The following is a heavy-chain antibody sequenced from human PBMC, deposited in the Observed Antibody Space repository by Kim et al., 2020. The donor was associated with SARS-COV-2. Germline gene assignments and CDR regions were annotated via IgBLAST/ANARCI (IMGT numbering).Heavy chain of an antibody. Sequence: SETLSLTCSVSGGSIRSGGKFWTWLRQHPAKGLEWIGYISYSGNSHYSPSLRSRVSISLQTSENQFSLELTSATAADTAVYYCARGQPLASWGLGILVT. J-gene: IGHJ4*02. CDR1: GGSIRSGGKF. CDR3: ARGQPLAS. V-gene: IGHV4-31*03. D-gene: IGHD2-2*01. CDR2: ISYSGNS.